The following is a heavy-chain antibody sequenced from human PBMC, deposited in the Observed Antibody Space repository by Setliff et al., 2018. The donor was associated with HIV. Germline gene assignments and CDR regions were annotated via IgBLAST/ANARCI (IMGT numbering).Heavy chain of an antibody. D-gene: IGHD1-26*01. CDR2: IIPHFDAP. J-gene: IGHJ4*02. Sequence: SVKVSCKASGGTFTSSAISWVRQARGQGLEWMGAIIPHFDAPQYAQKFQGRVTITADQSTSTAYMELSGLTSEDTAVYYCAREGNSGHGGQIEFDYWGQGTLVTVSS. CDR3: AREGNSGHGGQIEFDY. V-gene: IGHV1-69*13. CDR1: GGTFTSSA.